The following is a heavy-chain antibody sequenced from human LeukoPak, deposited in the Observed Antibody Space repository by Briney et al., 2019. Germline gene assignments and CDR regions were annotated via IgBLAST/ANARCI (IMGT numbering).Heavy chain of an antibody. CDR2: IRYDGTGQ. J-gene: IGHJ4*01. D-gene: IGHD2/OR15-2a*01. CDR1: GYTFSDYG. V-gene: IGHV3-30*02. Sequence: GGSLRLSCAASGYTFSDYGMHWVSQAPGKGLEWAASIRYDGTGQYYADSVKGRFTISRDNSRNTLYLQMNSLRGEDTAIYYCTKDLPTSHCTTAMCYYFDYWGLGTLVTVSS. CDR3: TKDLPTSHCTTAMCYYFDY.